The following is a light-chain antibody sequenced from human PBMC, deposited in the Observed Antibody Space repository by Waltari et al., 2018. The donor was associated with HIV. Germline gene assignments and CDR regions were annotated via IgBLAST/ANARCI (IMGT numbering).Light chain of an antibody. J-gene: IGKJ3*01. CDR3: QQYDNWPLIT. V-gene: IGKV3-11*01. Sequence: VLTQSPVTLSLSPGQRATLSCRASQSLNNYLAWDQQKPGQATRILIYDASNRATRIPARFSGSGSGTDFTLTISNREPEDFAVYFCQQYDNWPLITLGPGTKVDV. CDR2: DAS. CDR1: QSLNNY.